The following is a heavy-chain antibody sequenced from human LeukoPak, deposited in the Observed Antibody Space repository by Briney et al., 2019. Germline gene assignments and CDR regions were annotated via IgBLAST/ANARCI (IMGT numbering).Heavy chain of an antibody. CDR2: IYPGDSDT. J-gene: IGHJ4*02. V-gene: IGHV5-51*07. CDR3: AITYYYDSSGRRSFDY. Sequence: SAHTSTTYSSRCLHQITVPVPHCIALIYPGDSDTRYSPSFQAQVTISADKSISTAYLQWSSLKASDTAMYYCAITYYYDSSGRRSFDYWGQGTLVTVSS. D-gene: IGHD3-22*01. CDR1: AHTSTTYS.